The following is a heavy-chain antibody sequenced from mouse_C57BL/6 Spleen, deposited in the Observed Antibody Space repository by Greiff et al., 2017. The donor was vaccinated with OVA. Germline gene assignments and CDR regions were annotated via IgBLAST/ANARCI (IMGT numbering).Heavy chain of an antibody. J-gene: IGHJ4*01. D-gene: IGHD1-2*01. CDR2: IYPGDGDT. CDR3: ARSGRHYYYAMDY. CDR1: GYAFSSYW. V-gene: IGHV1-80*01. Sequence: QVQLQQSGAELVKPGASVKISCKASGYAFSSYWMNWVKQRPGKGLEWIGQIYPGDGDTNYNGKFKGKATLTADKSSSTAYMQLSSLTSEDSAVYFCARSGRHYYYAMDYWGQGTSVTVSS.